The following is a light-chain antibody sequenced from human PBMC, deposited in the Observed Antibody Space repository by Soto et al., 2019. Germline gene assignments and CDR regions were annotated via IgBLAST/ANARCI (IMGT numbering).Light chain of an antibody. CDR3: QQANCFPIS. Sequence: IRLTQSPVAVSASVGDRVIITCRASQDIGYWLAWYQQIPGKAPKLLIYAALSLQSGVSSRFSGSGSGTNFTLTINSLQPEDVAFYYCQQANCFPISFGHGTRLDNK. CDR1: QDIGYW. J-gene: IGKJ5*01. CDR2: AAL. V-gene: IGKV1-12*01.